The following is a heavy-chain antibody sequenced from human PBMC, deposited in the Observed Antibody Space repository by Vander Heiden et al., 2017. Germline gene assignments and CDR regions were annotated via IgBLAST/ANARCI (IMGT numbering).Heavy chain of an antibody. V-gene: IGHV4-34*01. CDR2: INHSGST. Sequence: QVQLQQWGAGLLKPSETLSLTCAVYGGSFSGYYWSWIRQPPGKGLGWIGEINHSGSTNYNPSLKSRVTISVDTSKNQFSLKLSSVTAADTAVYYCARGRILAAGTAYHNYYGMDVWGQGTTVTVSS. D-gene: IGHD6-13*01. CDR3: ARGRILAAGTAYHNYYGMDV. J-gene: IGHJ6*02. CDR1: GGSFSGYY.